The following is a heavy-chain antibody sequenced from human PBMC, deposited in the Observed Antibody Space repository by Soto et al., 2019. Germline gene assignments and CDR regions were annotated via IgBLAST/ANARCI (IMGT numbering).Heavy chain of an antibody. CDR1: GGSIRSSSSY. CDR2: IYYSGST. CDR3: SRRRGVVQDGMDV. D-gene: IGHD3-3*01. V-gene: IGHV4-39*01. Sequence: QLQLQESGPGLVKPSETLSLTCTVSGGSIRSSSSYWDWIRQPPGKGLEWIGSIYYSGSTYYNPYLKSRVIISMDKSKNQFSLNVSSVTAADTAEYYCSRRRGVVQDGMDVWGQGTTVIVSS. J-gene: IGHJ6*02.